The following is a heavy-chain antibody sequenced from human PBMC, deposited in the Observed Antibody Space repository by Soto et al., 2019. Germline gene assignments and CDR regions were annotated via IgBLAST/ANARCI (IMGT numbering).Heavy chain of an antibody. Sequence: PGGSLRLSCAASGFTCSDYYMSWIRQAPGKGLEWVSYISSSSSYTNYADSVKGRFTISRDNAKNSLYLQMNSLRAEDTAVYYCAREATMIVVDLPSFQSAFDIWGQGTMVTVSS. CDR3: AREATMIVVDLPSFQSAFDI. J-gene: IGHJ3*02. V-gene: IGHV3-11*05. D-gene: IGHD3-22*01. CDR1: GFTCSDYY. CDR2: ISSSSSYT.